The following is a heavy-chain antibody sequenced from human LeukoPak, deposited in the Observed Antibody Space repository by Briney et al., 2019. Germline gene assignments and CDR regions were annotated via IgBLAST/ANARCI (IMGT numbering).Heavy chain of an antibody. CDR3: ARAGLLYCTNGVCYSNWFDP. J-gene: IGHJ5*02. V-gene: IGHV4-4*07. CDR1: GGSISSYY. CDR2: IYTSGST. D-gene: IGHD2-8*01. Sequence: SSETLSLTCTVSGGSISSYYWSWIRQPAGKGLEWIGRIYTSGSTNYNPSLKSRVTMSVDTSKNQFSLKLSSVTAADTAVYYCARAGLLYCTNGVCYSNWFDPWGQGTLVTVSS.